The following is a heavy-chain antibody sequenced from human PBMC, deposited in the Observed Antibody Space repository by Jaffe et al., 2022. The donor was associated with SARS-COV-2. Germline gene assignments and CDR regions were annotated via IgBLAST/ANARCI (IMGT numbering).Heavy chain of an antibody. CDR1: GGSISSSSCN. CDR3: ARHEIYNSASGSYYLRWFDP. CDR2: IYYTGST. Sequence: QLQLQESGPGLVKPSETLSLTCTVSGGSISSSSCNWGWIRQPPGKGLEWIGSIYYTGSTYYNPSLKSRVTISVDSSKNQFSLRLSSVTAGDTAAYYCARHEIYNSASGSYYLRWFDPWGQGTLVTVSS. D-gene: IGHD3-10*01. J-gene: IGHJ5*02. V-gene: IGHV4-39*01.